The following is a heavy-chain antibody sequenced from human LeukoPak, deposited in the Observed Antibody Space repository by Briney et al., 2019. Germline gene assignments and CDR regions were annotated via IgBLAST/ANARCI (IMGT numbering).Heavy chain of an antibody. CDR3: AKDHGVEQWLDGQGDDY. D-gene: IGHD6-19*01. CDR2: ISYDGSNK. J-gene: IGHJ4*02. CDR1: GFTFSSYG. V-gene: IGHV3-30*18. Sequence: PGGSLRLSCAASGFTFSSYGMHWVRQAPGKGLEWVAVISYDGSNKYYADSVKGRFTISRDNSKNTLYLQMNSLRAEDTAAYYCAKDHGVEQWLDGQGDDYWGQGTLVTVSS.